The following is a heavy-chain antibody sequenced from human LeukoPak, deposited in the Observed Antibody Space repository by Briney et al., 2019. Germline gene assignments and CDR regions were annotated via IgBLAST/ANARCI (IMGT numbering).Heavy chain of an antibody. J-gene: IGHJ4*02. Sequence: GGSLRLSCAASGFTFSSYAMRWVRQAPGKGLEWVSGISGSGGSTYYADSVKGRFTISRDNSKNMLYLQMNSLRAEDTAIYYCAKSPSSYYYFFEYWGQGTLVTVSS. V-gene: IGHV3-23*01. D-gene: IGHD3-22*01. CDR3: AKSPSSYYYFFEY. CDR1: GFTFSSYA. CDR2: ISGSGGST.